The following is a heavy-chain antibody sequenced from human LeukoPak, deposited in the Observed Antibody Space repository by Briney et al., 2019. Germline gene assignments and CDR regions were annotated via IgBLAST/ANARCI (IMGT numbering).Heavy chain of an antibody. J-gene: IGHJ6*02. CDR1: DYTFTTYG. V-gene: IGHV1-18*01. CDR3: ARVGITMVRGVPQHYYYYGMDV. D-gene: IGHD3-10*01. CDR2: INAYNGNT. Sequence: RASVKVSCKTSDYTFTTYGISWVRQAPGQGLEWMGWINAYNGNTIYAQKLQGRVTMTTDTSASTAYMELRSLRSEDTAVYYCARVGITMVRGVPQHYYYYGMDVWGQGTTVTVSS.